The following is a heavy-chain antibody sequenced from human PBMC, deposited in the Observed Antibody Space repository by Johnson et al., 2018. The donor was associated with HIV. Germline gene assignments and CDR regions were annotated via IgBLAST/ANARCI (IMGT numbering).Heavy chain of an antibody. J-gene: IGHJ3*02. Sequence: VQLVESGGGLVQPGGSLRLSCAAYGFTFSSYSMNWVRQAPEKGLEWVSYISSSSSTIYYADSVKGRFTISRDNAKNSLYLQMNSLRAEDTAVYYCARDRAFDIWGQGTMVTVSS. CDR2: ISSSSSTI. CDR1: GFTFSSYS. CDR3: ARDRAFDI. V-gene: IGHV3-48*01.